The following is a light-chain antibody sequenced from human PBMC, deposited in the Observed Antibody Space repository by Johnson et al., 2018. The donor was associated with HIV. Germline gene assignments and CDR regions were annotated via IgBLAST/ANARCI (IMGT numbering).Light chain of an antibody. CDR3: GTWDSSLSAGV. CDR1: SSNIGNNY. Sequence: QSVLTQPPSVSAAPGQKVTISCSGSSSNIGNNYVSWYQQLPGTAPRLLIYDDIKRPSGIPDRFSGSKSGASATLGITGLQTGDEADYYCGTWDSSLSAGVFGTGTTVTVL. V-gene: IGLV1-51*01. CDR2: DDI. J-gene: IGLJ1*01.